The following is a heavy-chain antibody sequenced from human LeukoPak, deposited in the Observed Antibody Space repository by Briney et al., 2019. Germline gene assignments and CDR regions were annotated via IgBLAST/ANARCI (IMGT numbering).Heavy chain of an antibody. V-gene: IGHV4-4*07. Sequence: PSETLSLTCTVSGGSISSYYWSWTRQPAGKGLEWIGRIYTSGSTNYNPSLKSRVTMSVDTSKNQFSLKLSSVTTADTAVYYCAREKRVNYGSGSLDYWGQGTLVTVSS. CDR2: IYTSGST. D-gene: IGHD3-10*01. CDR3: AREKRVNYGSGSLDY. J-gene: IGHJ4*02. CDR1: GGSISSYY.